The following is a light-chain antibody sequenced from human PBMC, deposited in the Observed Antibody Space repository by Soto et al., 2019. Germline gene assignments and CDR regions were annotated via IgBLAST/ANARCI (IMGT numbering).Light chain of an antibody. CDR1: SSNHRSHS. V-gene: IGLV1-44*01. J-gene: IGLJ1*01. Sequence: QSVLTYPPSASRTPGQRLPISSSARSSNHRSHSLNWYQELAGTGPKLLIYSNNRRPSGVPDRFSGSKSGTSASLAISWLQSEDEADYYCAAWDDSLNGHNNVCATGTKVTVL. CDR2: SNN. CDR3: AAWDDSLNGHNNV.